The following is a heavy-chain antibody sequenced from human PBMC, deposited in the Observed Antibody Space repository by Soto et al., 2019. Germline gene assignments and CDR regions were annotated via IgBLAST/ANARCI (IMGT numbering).Heavy chain of an antibody. J-gene: IGHJ3*02. Sequence: SETLSLTCTVSGGSISSSSYYWGWIRQPPGKGLEWIGSIYYSGSTYYNPSLKSRFTISVDTPKNQFSLKRSSVTAADTAVYYCARNLYVYDAFDIWGQGTMVTVSS. V-gene: IGHV4-39*01. CDR2: IYYSGST. CDR3: ARNLYVYDAFDI. D-gene: IGHD3-16*01. CDR1: GGSISSSSYY.